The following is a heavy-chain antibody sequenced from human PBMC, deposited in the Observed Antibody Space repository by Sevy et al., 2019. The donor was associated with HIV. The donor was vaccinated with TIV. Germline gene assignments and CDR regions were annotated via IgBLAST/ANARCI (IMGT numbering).Heavy chain of an antibody. J-gene: IGHJ6*03. Sequence: SETLSLTCTVSGGSISSYYWSWIRQPPGKGLEWIGDIYYSGSTNYNPSLKSRVTISVDTSKNQFSLKLSSVTAADTAVYYCARGHYYGSADYYYYYMDVWGKGTTVTVSS. D-gene: IGHD3-10*01. V-gene: IGHV4-59*01. CDR2: IYYSGST. CDR1: GGSISSYY. CDR3: ARGHYYGSADYYYYYMDV.